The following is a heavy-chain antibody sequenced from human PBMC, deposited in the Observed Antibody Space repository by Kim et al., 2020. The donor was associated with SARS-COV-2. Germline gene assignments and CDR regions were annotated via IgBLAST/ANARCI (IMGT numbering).Heavy chain of an antibody. V-gene: IGHV4-59*01. CDR3: ARPYYDILTGYYPKYFQH. D-gene: IGHD3-9*01. CDR2: IYYSGST. Sequence: SETLSLTCTVSGGSISSYYWSWIRQPPGKGLEWIGYIYYSGSTKYNPSLKSRVTISVDTSRNQFSLKLSSVTTADTAVYYCARPYYDILTGYYPKYFQHWGQGTLVTVSS. CDR1: GGSISSYY. J-gene: IGHJ1*01.